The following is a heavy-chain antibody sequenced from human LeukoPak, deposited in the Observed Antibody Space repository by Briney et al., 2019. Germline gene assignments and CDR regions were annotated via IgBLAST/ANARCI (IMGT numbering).Heavy chain of an antibody. D-gene: IGHD3-22*01. CDR2: ISAYNGNT. CDR3: ARNTYYYDSSGYIWFDP. Sequence: ASVKVSCKASGYTFTSYGISWVRQAPGQGLEWMGWISAYNGNTNYAQKLQGRVTMTTDTSTSTAYMELRSLRSDDTAVYYCARNTYYYDSSGYIWFDPWGQGTLVTVSS. V-gene: IGHV1-18*01. J-gene: IGHJ5*02. CDR1: GYTFTSYG.